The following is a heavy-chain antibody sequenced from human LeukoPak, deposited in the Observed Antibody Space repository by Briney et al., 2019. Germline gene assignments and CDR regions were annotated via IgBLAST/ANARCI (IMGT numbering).Heavy chain of an antibody. D-gene: IGHD3-10*01. CDR3: ARGGPTPTGWFGELLPNFNDPYGMAV. CDR2: ISAYKGNT. Sequence: ASVKVSCKASGYTFTSYGISWVRQAPGQGLEWMGWISAYKGNTNYAQKLQGRVTMTTDTSTSTAYMELRSLRSDDTAVYYCARGGPTPTGWFGELLPNFNDPYGMAVWGQGTTVTVSS. J-gene: IGHJ6*02. CDR1: GYTFTSYG. V-gene: IGHV1-18*01.